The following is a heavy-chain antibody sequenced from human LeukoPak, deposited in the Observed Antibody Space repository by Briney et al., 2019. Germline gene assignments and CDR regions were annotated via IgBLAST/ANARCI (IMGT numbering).Heavy chain of an antibody. V-gene: IGHV1-18*01. CDR3: ARVPVSGPGARFDY. J-gene: IGHJ4*02. CDR2: ISAYNVNT. D-gene: IGHD4-11*01. CDR1: GYTFTSYC. Sequence: ASVKVSCKASGYTFTSYCIIWVRQAPGQGLEWMGWISAYNVNTNDAQKLQGRVTMTTDTSTTTAYMELRSLRSDDTAVYYCARVPVSGPGARFDYWGQGTLVTVSS.